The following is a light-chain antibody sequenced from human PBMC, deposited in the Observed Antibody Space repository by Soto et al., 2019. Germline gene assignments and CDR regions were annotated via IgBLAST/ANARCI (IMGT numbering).Light chain of an antibody. CDR1: QNVSSNY. Sequence: IMLPQSPAPLFLSPGERATLSCGASQNVSSNYVAWYQQRPGLAPRLLIYDASNRATGIPDRFSGSGSGTDFTLTISRLEPEDFAVYYCQQYGVSRTFGQGTKVDIK. CDR3: QQYGVSRT. V-gene: IGKV3D-20*01. CDR2: DAS. J-gene: IGKJ1*01.